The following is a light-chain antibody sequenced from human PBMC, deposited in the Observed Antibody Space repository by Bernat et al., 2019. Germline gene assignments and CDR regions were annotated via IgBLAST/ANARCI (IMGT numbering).Light chain of an antibody. Sequence: QAVLTQPPSVSGAPGQRVTISCTGSSSNIGAGYDVHWYQQLRGTAPKLLIYGNSNLPSGVPDRFSGSKSGTSASLAITGLQAEDEADYYCQSYDSSLSGYVFGTGTKVTVL. CDR2: GNS. CDR3: QSYDSSLSGYV. J-gene: IGLJ1*01. CDR1: SSNIGAGYD. V-gene: IGLV1-40*01.